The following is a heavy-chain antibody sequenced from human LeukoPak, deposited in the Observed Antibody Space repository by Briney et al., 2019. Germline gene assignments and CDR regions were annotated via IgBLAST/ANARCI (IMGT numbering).Heavy chain of an antibody. D-gene: IGHD3-22*01. J-gene: IGHJ4*02. CDR3: AKDSYDSSGYYV. CDR1: GLTFSSHW. Sequence: PGGSLRLSCAASGLTFSSHWMHWVRQAPGKGLVWVAVISYDGSNKYYADSVKGRFTISRDNSKNTLYLQMNSLRAEDTAVYYCAKDSYDSSGYYVWGQGTLVTVSS. V-gene: IGHV3-30*18. CDR2: ISYDGSNK.